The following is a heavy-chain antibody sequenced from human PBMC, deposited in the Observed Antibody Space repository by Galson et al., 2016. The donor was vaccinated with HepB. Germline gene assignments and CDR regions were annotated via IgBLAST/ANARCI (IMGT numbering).Heavy chain of an antibody. V-gene: IGHV1-46*01. J-gene: IGHJ4*02. CDR1: GYTFTNNY. Sequence: SVKVSCKASGYTFTNNYMHWVRQAPGQGLEWMGMINPSGGTTRHAQKFQGRFSMAWDTSTTTVYMELSSLRSEDTAVFYCAREVDGGSSGYYLDFWGQGTLVTVSS. D-gene: IGHD4-23*01. CDR2: INPSGGTT. CDR3: AREVDGGSSGYYLDF.